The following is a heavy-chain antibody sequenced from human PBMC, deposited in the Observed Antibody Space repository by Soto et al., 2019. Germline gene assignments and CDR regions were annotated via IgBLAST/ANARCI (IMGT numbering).Heavy chain of an antibody. CDR3: AMVPAAIGVNWFDP. CDR2: ISHSGST. CDR1: GGSISSSNW. D-gene: IGHD2-2*01. Sequence: QVQLQESGPGLVKPSGTLSLTCAVSGGSISSSNWWSWVRQPPGKGLEWIGEISHSGSTNYNPSLKSRVTVSVDKSKNQVSLKLSSVTAADTAVYYCAMVPAAIGVNWFDPWGQGTLVTVSS. V-gene: IGHV4-4*02. J-gene: IGHJ5*02.